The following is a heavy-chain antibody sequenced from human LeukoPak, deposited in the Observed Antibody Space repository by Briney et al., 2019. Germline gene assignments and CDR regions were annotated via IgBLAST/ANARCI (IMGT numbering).Heavy chain of an antibody. CDR3: ARDSGIAAAADSINGVFDY. CDR1: GFTFSNFS. Sequence: GGSLRLSCAASGFTFSNFSMNWVRQAPGKGLEWVSSITSSSTYIYYADSVKGRFTISRDNAKNSLYMQVSSLRAEDTAVYYCARDSGIAAAADSINGVFDYWGQGTLVTVSS. V-gene: IGHV3-21*01. CDR2: ITSSSTYI. D-gene: IGHD6-13*01. J-gene: IGHJ4*02.